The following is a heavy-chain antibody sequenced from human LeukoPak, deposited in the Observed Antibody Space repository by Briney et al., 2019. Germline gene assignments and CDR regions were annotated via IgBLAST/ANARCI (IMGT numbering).Heavy chain of an antibody. D-gene: IGHD1-26*01. CDR1: GFTVSSSY. J-gene: IGHJ4*02. Sequence: GGSLRLSCAASGFTVSSSYMSWVRQAPGKGLGWVSVLYSAGTTYYADSVKGRFTISRDNSKNTLYLQMDSLRAEDTAVYYCARSSGSYLYFDYWGQGTLITVSS. V-gene: IGHV3-66*02. CDR2: LYSAGTT. CDR3: ARSSGSYLYFDY.